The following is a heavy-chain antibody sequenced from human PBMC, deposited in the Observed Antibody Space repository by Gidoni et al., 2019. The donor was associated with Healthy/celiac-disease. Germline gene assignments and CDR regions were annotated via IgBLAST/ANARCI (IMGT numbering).Heavy chain of an antibody. CDR1: GGSISSGGYY. V-gene: IGHV4-31*03. CDR3: ARESTGDDYYYYMDV. CDR2: IYYSGST. Sequence: QVQLQESGPGLVKPSQTLSLTCPVSGGSISSGGYYWSWIRQHPGKGLEWIGYIYYSGSTYYNPSLKSRVTISVDTSKNQFSLKLSAVTAADTAVYYCARESTGDDYYYYMDVWGKGTTVTVSS. J-gene: IGHJ6*03. D-gene: IGHD7-27*01.